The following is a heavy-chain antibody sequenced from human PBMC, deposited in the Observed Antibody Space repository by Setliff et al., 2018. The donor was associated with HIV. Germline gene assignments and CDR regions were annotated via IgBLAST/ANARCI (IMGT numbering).Heavy chain of an antibody. CDR3: ARPGYNFWSGKYFQH. Sequence: GSLRLSCAASGFTFSTYWMNWVRQAPGKGLVWVSRINSDGSSTGHADSVKGRFTISRDNSKNTLYLQMNSLRAEDTAVYYCARPGYNFWSGKYFQHWGQGTLVTV. D-gene: IGHD3-3*01. V-gene: IGHV3-74*01. CDR1: GFTFSTYW. J-gene: IGHJ1*01. CDR2: INSDGSST.